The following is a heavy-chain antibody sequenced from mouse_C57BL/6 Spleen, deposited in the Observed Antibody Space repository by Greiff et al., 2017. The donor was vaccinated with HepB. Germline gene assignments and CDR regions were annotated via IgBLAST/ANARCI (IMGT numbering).Heavy chain of an antibody. CDR2: ISSGSSTI. J-gene: IGHJ1*03. CDR1: GFTFSDYG. D-gene: IGHD2-4*01. V-gene: IGHV5-17*01. CDR3: ARLDFNWYFDV. Sequence: EVMLVESGGGLVKPGGSLKLSCAASGFTFSDYGMHWVRQAPEKGLEWVAYISSGSSTIYYADTVKGRFTISRDNAKNTLFLQMTSLRSEDTAMYYCARLDFNWYFDVWGTGTTVTVSS.